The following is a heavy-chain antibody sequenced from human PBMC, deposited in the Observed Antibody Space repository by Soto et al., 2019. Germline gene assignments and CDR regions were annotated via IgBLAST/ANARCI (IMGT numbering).Heavy chain of an antibody. CDR3: ARDSSSWYAYYYYYYGMDV. J-gene: IGHJ6*02. CDR2: INPSGGST. D-gene: IGHD6-13*01. V-gene: IGHV1-46*01. Sequence: GASVKVSCKASGYTFTSYYMHWVRQAPGQGLEWMGIINPSGGSTSYAQKFQGRVTMTRDTSMSTVYMELSSLRSEDTAVYYCARDSSSWYAYYYYYYGMDVWGQGTTVTVSS. CDR1: GYTFTSYY.